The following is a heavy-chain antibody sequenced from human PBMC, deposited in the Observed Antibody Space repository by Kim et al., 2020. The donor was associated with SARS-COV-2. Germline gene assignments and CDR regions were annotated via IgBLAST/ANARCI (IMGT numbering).Heavy chain of an antibody. D-gene: IGHD2-2*02. J-gene: IGHJ3*02. CDR2: INHSGST. CDR3: ARGMTRAGTGFIVVVPAAILAFDI. V-gene: IGHV4-34*01. Sequence: SETLSLTCAVYGGSFSGYYWSWIRQPPGKGLEWIGEINHSGSTNYNPSLKSRVTISVDTSKNQFSLKLSSVTAADTAVYYCARGMTRAGTGFIVVVPAAILAFDIWGQGTMVTVSS. CDR1: GGSFSGYY.